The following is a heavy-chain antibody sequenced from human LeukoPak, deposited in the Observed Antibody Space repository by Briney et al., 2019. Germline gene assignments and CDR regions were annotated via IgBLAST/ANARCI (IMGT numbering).Heavy chain of an antibody. D-gene: IGHD2-15*01. V-gene: IGHV3-23*01. CDR1: GFTFSSYA. CDR3: AKDGYCSGGSCYFPDY. Sequence: GGSLRLSCAASGFTFSSYAMSWVRQAPGKGLEWVSAISGSGGSTYYADSVKGRFTISRDNSKNTLYLQMNSLRAEDTAVYYCAKDGYCSGGSCYFPDYWGQGTLVTVPS. CDR2: ISGSGGST. J-gene: IGHJ4*02.